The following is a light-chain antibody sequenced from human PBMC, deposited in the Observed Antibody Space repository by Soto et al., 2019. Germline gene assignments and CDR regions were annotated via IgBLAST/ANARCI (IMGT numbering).Light chain of an antibody. V-gene: IGLV1-44*01. CDR2: LND. CDR1: SSNIGINT. J-gene: IGLJ3*02. CDR3: ASYTSSTTQV. Sequence: QSVLTQPPSASGTPGQRVTISCSGSSSNIGINTVNWYQQFPGTAPKVLIYLNDQRPSGVPDRFSGSKSGTSASLAISGLQSEDEADYYCASYTSSTTQVFGGGTKLTVL.